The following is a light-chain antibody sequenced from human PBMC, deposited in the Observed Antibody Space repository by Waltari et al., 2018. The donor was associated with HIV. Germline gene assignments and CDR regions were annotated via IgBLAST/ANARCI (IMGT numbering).Light chain of an antibody. V-gene: IGLV3-1*01. CDR1: KLGSKF. CDR2: QDG. J-gene: IGLJ2*01. CDR3: QAWDTSAYVL. Sequence: SYELTQPPSVSVSPGQTATIPCSGDKLGSKFVRWYKQRPGQPPAVVIFQDGTRPSGISERISGSNSGNTATLTIRGTQAIDEADYYCQAWDTSAYVLFGGGTKLTVL.